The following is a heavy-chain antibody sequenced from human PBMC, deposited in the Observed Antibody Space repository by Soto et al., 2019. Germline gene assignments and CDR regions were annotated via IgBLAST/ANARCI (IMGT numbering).Heavy chain of an antibody. V-gene: IGHV4-30-2*01. CDR3: ARGYYDILPDYYYGMDV. D-gene: IGHD3-9*01. CDR2: IYHSGST. CDR1: GGSISSGGYS. J-gene: IGHJ6*02. Sequence: QLQLQESGSGLVKPSQTLSLTCAVSGGSISSGGYSWSWIRQPPGKGLEWIGYIYHSGSTYYNPSLKCRVTISVDRSKNQFSLKLSSVTAADTAVYYCARGYYDILPDYYYGMDVWGQGTTVTVSS.